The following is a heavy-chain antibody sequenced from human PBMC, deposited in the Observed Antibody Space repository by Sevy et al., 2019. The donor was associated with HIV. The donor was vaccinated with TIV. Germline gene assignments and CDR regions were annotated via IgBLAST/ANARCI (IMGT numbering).Heavy chain of an antibody. Sequence: GGSLRLSCAASGFTVNSNYMTWVRQAPGKGLEGVSVIHSDDTAYHADAVKDRFTISRDNFKNTLYLHMSSLRAEDTAVYYCARGKSGYGYALNYWGQGTLVTVSS. CDR1: GFTVNSNY. J-gene: IGHJ4*02. CDR2: IHSDDTA. CDR3: ARGKSGYGYALNY. D-gene: IGHD5-18*01. V-gene: IGHV3-66*01.